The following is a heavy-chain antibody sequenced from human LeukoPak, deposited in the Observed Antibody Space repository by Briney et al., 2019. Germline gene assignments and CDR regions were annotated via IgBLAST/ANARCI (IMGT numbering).Heavy chain of an antibody. CDR2: IYYGGST. CDR1: GGSISSYY. J-gene: IGHJ4*02. CDR3: ARDRTLAY. D-gene: IGHD6-13*01. V-gene: IGHV4-59*01. Sequence: SETLSLTCTVSGGSISSYYWSWIRQAPGKGLKWIGYIYYGGSTNYNPSLKSRVTMSVDTSKSQFSPKLSSVTAADTAMYYCARDRTLAYWGQGALVTVSS.